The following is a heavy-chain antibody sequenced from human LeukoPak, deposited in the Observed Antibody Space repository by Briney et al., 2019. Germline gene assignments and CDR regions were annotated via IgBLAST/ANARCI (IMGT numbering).Heavy chain of an antibody. CDR1: GFAVSSNY. CDR3: ARALDFWSCYYVS. J-gene: IGHJ5*02. CDR2: IYSGGST. Sequence: GGSLRLSCAASGFAVSSNYMSWVRQAPGKGLEWVSVIYSGGSTYYADSVKGRFTISRDNSKNTLYLQMNSLRAEDTAVYYCARALDFWSCYYVSWGQGTLVTVSS. V-gene: IGHV3-53*01. D-gene: IGHD3-3*01.